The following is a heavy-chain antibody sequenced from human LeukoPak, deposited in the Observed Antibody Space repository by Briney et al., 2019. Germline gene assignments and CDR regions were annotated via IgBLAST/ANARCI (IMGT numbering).Heavy chain of an antibody. CDR1: GFTFSSYA. V-gene: IGHV3-23*01. D-gene: IGHD4-11*01. CDR2: ISGSGGNT. Sequence: QPGGSLRLSCAASGFTFSSYAMNWVRQAPGKGLEWVSGISGSGGNTNFADSVKGRFTISRDNSNNTLYLQMNSLRAEDTAVYYCAKDLQRTTITSTSFDYWGQGTLVTVSS. CDR3: AKDLQRTTITSTSFDY. J-gene: IGHJ4*02.